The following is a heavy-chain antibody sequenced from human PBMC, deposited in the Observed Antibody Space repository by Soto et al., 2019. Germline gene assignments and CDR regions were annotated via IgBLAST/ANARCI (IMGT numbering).Heavy chain of an antibody. Sequence: QVQLVESGGGVVQPGRTLRLSCAATGFTFSTYAMHWVRQAPGKGLEWVAGISYSGGNKAYVDSVEGRFTISRETSKNTLYLQMTSLIGVDTAVYYCVRGDREDIAVVVVARTVEYAMDVWGHGTTVTVSS. J-gene: IGHJ6*02. CDR1: GFTFSTYA. CDR3: VRGDREDIAVVVVARTVEYAMDV. V-gene: IGHV3-30-3*01. CDR2: ISYSGGNK. D-gene: IGHD2-15*01.